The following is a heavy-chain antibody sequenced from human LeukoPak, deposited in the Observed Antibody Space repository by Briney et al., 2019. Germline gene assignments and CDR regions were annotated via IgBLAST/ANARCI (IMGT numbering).Heavy chain of an antibody. CDR1: GGSFSGYY. CDR3: ARRRYDASGYYPSRGRYFDY. D-gene: IGHD3-22*01. V-gene: IGHV4-34*01. J-gene: IGHJ4*02. CDR2: INHSGST. Sequence: SETLSLTCAVYGGSFSGYYWSWIRQSPGKGLEWIGEINHSGSTNYNPSLKSRVTISVDTSKNQFSLELTSVTAADTAVYYCARRRYDASGYYPSRGRYFDYWGQGTLVTVSS.